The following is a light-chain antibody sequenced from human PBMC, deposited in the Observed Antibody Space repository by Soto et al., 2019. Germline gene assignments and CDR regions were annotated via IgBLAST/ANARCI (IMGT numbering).Light chain of an antibody. J-gene: IGKJ1*01. CDR2: AAS. V-gene: IGKV1-39*01. CDR3: QQSYSSPPT. CDR1: QSISNH. Sequence: DIQMTQSPSSLSASVEDRVIITCRASQSISNHLNWYQQKPGKAPKLLIFAASSLQSGVPSRFSGSRSGPDFTLTISSLQTEDFATYYCQQSYSSPPTFGQGTKLDIK.